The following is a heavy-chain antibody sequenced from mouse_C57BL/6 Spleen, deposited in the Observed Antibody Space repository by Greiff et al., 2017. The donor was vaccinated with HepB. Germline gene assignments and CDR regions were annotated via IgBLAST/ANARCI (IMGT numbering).Heavy chain of an antibody. J-gene: IGHJ4*01. D-gene: IGHD2-1*01. CDR2: IYWDDDK. Sequence: QVTLKESGPGILQSSQTLSLTCSFSGFSLSTSGMGVSWIRQPSGKGLEWLAHIYWDDDKRYNPSLKSRLTISKDTSRNQVFLKITSVDTADTATYYCARNGNWGDYYAMDYWGQGTSVTVSS. V-gene: IGHV8-12*01. CDR3: ARNGNWGDYYAMDY. CDR1: GFSLSTSGMG.